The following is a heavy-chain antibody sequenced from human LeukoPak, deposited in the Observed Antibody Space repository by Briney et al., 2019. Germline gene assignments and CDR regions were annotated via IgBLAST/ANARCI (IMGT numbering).Heavy chain of an antibody. D-gene: IGHD3-10*01. CDR2: ISSSGSTI. J-gene: IGHJ6*02. CDR3: ARDLPPGVYGSGSPYYYYGMDV. Sequence: PGGSLRLSCAASGFTFSDYYMSWIRQAPGKGLEWVSYISSSGSTIYYADSVKGRFTISRDNAKNSLYLQMNSLRAEDTAVYYCARDLPPGVYGSGSPYYYYGMDVWGQGTTVTDCS. CDR1: GFTFSDYY. V-gene: IGHV3-11*01.